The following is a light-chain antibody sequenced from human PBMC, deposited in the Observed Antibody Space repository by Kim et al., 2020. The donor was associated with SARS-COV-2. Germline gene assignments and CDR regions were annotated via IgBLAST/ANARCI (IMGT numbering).Light chain of an antibody. CDR2: GAS. CDR3: QSYDSSLNGWV. Sequence: QSVLTQPPSVSGAPGQRVTISCTGSSSNIGAGYDVHWYQQLPGTAPKLLIYGASYPPSGVPDRFSGSKSGTSASLAITGLQAEDEADYYCQSYDSSLNGWVFGGGTQLTVL. CDR1: SSNIGAGYD. J-gene: IGLJ3*02. V-gene: IGLV1-40*01.